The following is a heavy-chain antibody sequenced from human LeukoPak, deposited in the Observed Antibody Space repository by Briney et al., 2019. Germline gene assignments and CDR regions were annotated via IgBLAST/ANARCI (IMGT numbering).Heavy chain of an antibody. CDR2: IHGRGST. Sequence: SETLSLTCTVSGDSLSSHYWSWVRQPPGKGLEWIGYIHGRGSTHYDPSLRSRVTISEDTSKNQFSLKLTSVTAADMAVYYCARNIGWYTYDVWGQGTLVTVSS. V-gene: IGHV4-59*08. CDR1: GDSLSSHY. CDR3: ARNIGWYTYDV. J-gene: IGHJ4*02. D-gene: IGHD6-19*01.